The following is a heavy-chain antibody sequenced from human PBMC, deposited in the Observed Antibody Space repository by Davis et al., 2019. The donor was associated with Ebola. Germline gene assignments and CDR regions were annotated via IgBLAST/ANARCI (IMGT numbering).Heavy chain of an antibody. J-gene: IGHJ6*03. CDR1: GYSFTSYW. CDR3: ARHRGDTTEVYYYYYMDV. CDR2: IYPGDSDT. D-gene: IGHD4-23*01. Sequence: GESLKISCKGSGYSFTSYWIGWVRQMPGKGLEWMGIIYPGDSDTRYSPSFQGQVTISADKSISTAYLQWSSLKASDTAMYYCARHRGDTTEVYYYYYMDVWGKGTTVTVSS. V-gene: IGHV5-51*01.